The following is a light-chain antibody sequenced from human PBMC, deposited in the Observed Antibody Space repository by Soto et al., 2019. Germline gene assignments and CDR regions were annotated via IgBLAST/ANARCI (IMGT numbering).Light chain of an antibody. CDR2: GAS. Sequence: EIVLTQSPGTLSLSPGERATLSCRASKSVSSSYLAWYQQKPGQAPRLLIYGASSRATGIPDRFSGSGSGTDFTLTSSRLEPEDFAVYYCQQYGSSLLTFGGGTQVEIK. CDR1: KSVSSSY. V-gene: IGKV3-20*01. CDR3: QQYGSSLLT. J-gene: IGKJ4*01.